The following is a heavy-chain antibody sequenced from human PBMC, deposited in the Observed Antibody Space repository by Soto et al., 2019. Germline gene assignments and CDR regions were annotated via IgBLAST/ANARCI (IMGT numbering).Heavy chain of an antibody. CDR3: ARESEDLTSNFDY. Sequence: GGSLRLSCAASGFTFTRYSMNWVRQAPGKGLKWVSSISSTTNYIYYGDSMKGRFTISRDNAKNSLYLEMNSLRAEDTAVYYCARESEDLTSNFDYWGQGTLVTVSS. CDR2: ISSTTNYI. CDR1: GFTFTRYS. J-gene: IGHJ4*02. V-gene: IGHV3-21*06.